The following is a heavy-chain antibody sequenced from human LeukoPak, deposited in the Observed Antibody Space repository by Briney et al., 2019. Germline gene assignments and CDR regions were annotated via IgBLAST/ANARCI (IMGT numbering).Heavy chain of an antibody. CDR2: ISYDGSNK. CDR3: ARWEDYDSSGYYHLGAFDI. J-gene: IGHJ3*02. V-gene: IGHV3-30-3*01. D-gene: IGHD3-22*01. CDR1: GFTFSSYA. Sequence: GGSLRLSCAASGFTFSSYAMHWVRQAPGKGLEWVAVISYDGSNKYYADSVKGRFTISRDNSKNTLYLQMNSLRAEDTAVYYCARWEDYDSSGYYHLGAFDIWGQGTMVTVSS.